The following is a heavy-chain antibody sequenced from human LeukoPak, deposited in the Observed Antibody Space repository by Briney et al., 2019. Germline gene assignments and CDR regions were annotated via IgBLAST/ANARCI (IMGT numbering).Heavy chain of an antibody. CDR2: IYYSGST. J-gene: IGHJ6*03. V-gene: IGHV4-39*01. D-gene: IGHD5-12*01. Sequence: PSETLSLTCTVSGGSISSSSYYWGWIRQPPGKGLEWIGSIYYSGSTYYNPSLKSRVTISVDTSKNQFSLKLSSVTAADTAVYYCASEGGVSGYDYAGFIDYYYYMDVWGKGTTVTISS. CDR1: GGSISSSSYY. CDR3: ASEGGVSGYDYAGFIDYYYYMDV.